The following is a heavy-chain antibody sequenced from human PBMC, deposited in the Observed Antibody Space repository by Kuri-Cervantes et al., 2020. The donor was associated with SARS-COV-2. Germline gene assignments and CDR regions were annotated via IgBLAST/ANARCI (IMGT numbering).Heavy chain of an antibody. CDR2: IYSGGST. Sequence: GESLKISCAASGFTVSSNYMSWVRQAPGKGLEWVSVIYSGGSTYYADSVKGRFTISRDNSKNSMYLQMNSLRAEDTGIYYCARVPYNWNYDYWGQGTLVTVSS. J-gene: IGHJ4*02. CDR1: GFTVSSNY. V-gene: IGHV3-53*01. D-gene: IGHD1-7*01. CDR3: ARVPYNWNYDY.